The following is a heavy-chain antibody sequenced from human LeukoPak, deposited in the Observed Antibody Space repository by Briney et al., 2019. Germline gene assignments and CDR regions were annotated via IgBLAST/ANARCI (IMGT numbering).Heavy chain of an antibody. CDR3: ASYDFWSGYAY. J-gene: IGHJ4*02. D-gene: IGHD3-3*01. V-gene: IGHV4-38-2*02. Sequence: SETLSLTCTVSGYSISSGYFWGWIRQPPGKGLEWIGSIYHSGSTYYNPSLKSRVTISVDTSKNQFSLKLSSVTAADTAVYYCASYDFWSGYAYWGQGTLVTVSS. CDR2: IYHSGST. CDR1: GYSISSGYF.